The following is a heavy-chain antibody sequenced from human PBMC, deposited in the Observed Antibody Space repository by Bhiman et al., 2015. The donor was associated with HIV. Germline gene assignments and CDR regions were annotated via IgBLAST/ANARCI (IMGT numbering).Heavy chain of an antibody. CDR1: GFTFSSYW. J-gene: IGHJ4*02. CDR2: IKQDGSEK. D-gene: IGHD3-3*01. V-gene: IGHV3-7*01. Sequence: EVQLVESGGGLVQPGGSLRLSCAASGFTFSSYWMSWVRQAPGKGLEWVANIKQDGSEKYYVDSVKGRFTISRDNAKNSLYLQMNSLRAEDTAVYYCARDDTIFGVVQGVFDYWGQGTLVTVSS. CDR3: ARDDTIFGVVQGVFDY.